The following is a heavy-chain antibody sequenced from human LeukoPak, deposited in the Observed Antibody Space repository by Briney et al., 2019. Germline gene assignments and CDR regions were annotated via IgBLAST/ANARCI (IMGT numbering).Heavy chain of an antibody. Sequence: ASVKVSCKASGYTFTSYYMHWVRQAPGQGLEWMGIINPSGGSTSYAQKFQGRVTMTRDTSTSTVYMELSSLRSGDTAVYYCARDRGSYEAFDIWGQGTMVTVSS. V-gene: IGHV1-46*01. D-gene: IGHD3-10*01. J-gene: IGHJ3*02. CDR2: INPSGGST. CDR3: ARDRGSYEAFDI. CDR1: GYTFTSYY.